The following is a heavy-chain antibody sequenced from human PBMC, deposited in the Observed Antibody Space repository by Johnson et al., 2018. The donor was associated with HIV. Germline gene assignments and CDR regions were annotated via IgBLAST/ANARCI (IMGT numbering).Heavy chain of an antibody. D-gene: IGHD6-19*01. CDR2: IWYDGSNK. J-gene: IGHJ3*02. V-gene: IGHV3-30*02. CDR1: GFTFSSYG. CDR3: AKDLEEGQQWLIGAFDI. Sequence: QVQLVESGGGVVQPGGSLRLSCAASGFTFSSYGMHWVRQAPGKGLEWVAFIWYDGSNKYYADSVKGRFTISRDNSKNTLYLQMNSLRAEDTAVYYCAKDLEEGQQWLIGAFDIWGQGTMVTVSS.